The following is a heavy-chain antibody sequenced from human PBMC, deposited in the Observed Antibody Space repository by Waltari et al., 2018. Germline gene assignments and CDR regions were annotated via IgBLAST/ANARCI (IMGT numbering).Heavy chain of an antibody. CDR1: GGSITSNRHY. J-gene: IGHJ3*01. CDR3: ATYIGASVGTAAFDV. V-gene: IGHV4-39*01. D-gene: IGHD5-12*01. Sequence: QLQLQESGPGLVQPSETLSLTCTVSGGSITSNRHYSGWIRQPPGQGLEWIGTISYTGATYSSPSLKSRVTISRDTSKNQLSLTLGSVTAADTALYYCATYIGASVGTAAFDVWGQGTMVTVSS. CDR2: ISYTGAT.